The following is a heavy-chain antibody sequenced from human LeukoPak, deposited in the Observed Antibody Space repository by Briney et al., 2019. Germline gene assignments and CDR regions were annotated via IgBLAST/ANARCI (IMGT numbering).Heavy chain of an antibody. J-gene: IGHJ4*02. D-gene: IGHD5-18*01. CDR2: ISGSGGST. CDR1: GFTFSSYA. CDR3: AKDGYSYGRPFDY. Sequence: GSLRLSCAASGFTFSSYATSWVRQAPGKGLESVSAISGSGGSTYYADSVKGRFTISRDNSKNTLYLQMNSLRAEDTAVYYCAKDGYSYGRPFDYWGQGTLVTVSS. V-gene: IGHV3-23*01.